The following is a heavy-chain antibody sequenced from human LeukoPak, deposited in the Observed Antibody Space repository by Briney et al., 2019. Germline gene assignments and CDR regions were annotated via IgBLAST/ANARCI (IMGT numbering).Heavy chain of an antibody. J-gene: IGHJ4*02. CDR3: ARGPQLITIFGVVIGY. Sequence: ASVKVSCKASGYTFTGYYMHWVRQAPAQGLEWMGWINPNSGGTNYAQKFQGRVTMTRDTSISTAYMELSRLRSDDTAVYYCARGPQLITIFGVVIGYWGQGTLVTVSS. CDR2: INPNSGGT. CDR1: GYTFTGYY. V-gene: IGHV1-2*02. D-gene: IGHD3-3*01.